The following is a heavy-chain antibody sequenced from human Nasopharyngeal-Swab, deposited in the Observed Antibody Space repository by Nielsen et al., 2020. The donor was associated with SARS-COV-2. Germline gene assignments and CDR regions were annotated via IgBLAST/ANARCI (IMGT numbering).Heavy chain of an antibody. J-gene: IGHJ6*03. CDR2: ISGSGGST. D-gene: IGHD3-10*01. Sequence: GGSLRLSFAASGFTFSSYAMSWGRQAPGKGLEWVSAISGSGGSTYYADSAKGRFTISRDNSKNTLYLQMNSLRAEDTAVSYCARDSGITMVRGVINGNYYYYMDVWGKGTTVTVSS. V-gene: IGHV3-23*01. CDR3: ARDSGITMVRGVINGNYYYYMDV. CDR1: GFTFSSYA.